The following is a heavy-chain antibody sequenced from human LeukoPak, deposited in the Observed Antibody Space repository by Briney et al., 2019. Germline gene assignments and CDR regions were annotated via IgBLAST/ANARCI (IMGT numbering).Heavy chain of an antibody. Sequence: PSETPSLTCTVSGGSISSGSYYWSWIRQPAGKGLEWIGRIYTSGSTNYNPSLKSRVTISVDTSKNQFSLKLRSVTAADTAVYYCARDLVVAATPRFYFDYWGQGTLVTVSS. CDR1: GGSISSGSYY. J-gene: IGHJ4*02. CDR3: ARDLVVAATPRFYFDY. D-gene: IGHD2-15*01. CDR2: IYTSGST. V-gene: IGHV4-61*02.